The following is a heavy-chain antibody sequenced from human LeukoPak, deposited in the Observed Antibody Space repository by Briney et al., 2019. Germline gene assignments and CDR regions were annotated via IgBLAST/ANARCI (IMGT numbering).Heavy chain of an antibody. Sequence: KPSETLSLTCTVSGGSISSYYWSWIRQPPGKGLEWIGYIYYSGSTSYNPSLKSRVTISVDTSNNQLSLKVNSVTAADTAMYYCVRSNSRYQPWTLDIWGRGTMVTVSS. D-gene: IGHD2-2*01. J-gene: IGHJ3*02. CDR3: VRSNSRYQPWTLDI. V-gene: IGHV4-59*01. CDR1: GGSISSYY. CDR2: IYYSGST.